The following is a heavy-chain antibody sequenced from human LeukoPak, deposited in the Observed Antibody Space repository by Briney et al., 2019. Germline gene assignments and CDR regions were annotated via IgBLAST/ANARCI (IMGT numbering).Heavy chain of an antibody. CDR3: AKDFRVGARSFDY. V-gene: IGHV3-53*01. J-gene: IGHJ4*02. CDR2: IYSGGST. CDR1: GFTVSNNY. Sequence: GGSLRLSCAASGFTVSNNYMTWVRQAPGKGLEWLSVIYSGGSTYYADSVKGRFTISRDNSENTVFLQMNSLRAEDTAVYFCAKDFRVGARSFDYWGQGTLVTVSS. D-gene: IGHD1-26*01.